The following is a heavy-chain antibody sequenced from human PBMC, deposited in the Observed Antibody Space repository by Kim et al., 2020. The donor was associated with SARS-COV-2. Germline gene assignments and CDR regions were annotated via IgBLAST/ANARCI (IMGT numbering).Heavy chain of an antibody. Sequence: SETLSLTCAVYGGSFSGYYWSWIRQPPGKGLEWIGEINHSGSTNYNPSLKSRVTISVDTSKNQFSLKLSSVTAADTAVYYCARGLWIQLLTVWYFDLWGRGTLVTVSS. J-gene: IGHJ2*01. CDR2: INHSGST. CDR1: GGSFSGYY. CDR3: ARGLWIQLLTVWYFDL. D-gene: IGHD5-18*01. V-gene: IGHV4-34*01.